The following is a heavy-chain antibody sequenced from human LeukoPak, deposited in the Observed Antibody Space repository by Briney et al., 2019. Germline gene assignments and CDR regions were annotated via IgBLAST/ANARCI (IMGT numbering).Heavy chain of an antibody. CDR1: GGSISSYY. D-gene: IGHD5-24*01. J-gene: IGHJ4*02. CDR2: IYYSGST. CDR3: ARGRRRDGYNYQYLYYFDY. Sequence: SETLSLTCTVSGGSISSYYWSWIRQPPGKGLEWIGYIYYSGSTNYNPSLKSRVTISVDTSKNQFSLKLSSVTAADTAVYYCARGRRRDGYNYQYLYYFDYWGQGTLVTVSS. V-gene: IGHV4-59*01.